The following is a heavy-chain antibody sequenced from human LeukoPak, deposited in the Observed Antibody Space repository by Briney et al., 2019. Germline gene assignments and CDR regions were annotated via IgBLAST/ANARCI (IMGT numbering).Heavy chain of an antibody. CDR2: IYPGDSDT. V-gene: IGHV5-51*01. Sequence: GESLKISCKGSGYSFTSYWIGWVRQMPGKGLEWMGIIYPGDSDTRYSPSFQGQVTISADKSISTAYLQWSSLKASDTAMYYCARSEYCSSTSCNPGAEYFQHWGQGTLVTVSS. CDR3: ARSEYCSSTSCNPGAEYFQH. D-gene: IGHD2-2*01. CDR1: GYSFTSYW. J-gene: IGHJ1*01.